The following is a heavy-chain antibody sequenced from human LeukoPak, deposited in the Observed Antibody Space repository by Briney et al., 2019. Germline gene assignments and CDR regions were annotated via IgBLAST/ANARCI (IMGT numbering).Heavy chain of an antibody. CDR1: GFTFSSYW. CDR3: ARDTYYYDSSGYWHDAFDI. CDR2: IKQDGSEK. Sequence: GGSLRLSCAASGFTFSSYWMSWLRQAPGKGLEWVANIKQDGSEKYYVDSVKGRFTISRDNAKNSLYLQMNSLRAEDTAVYYCARDTYYYDSSGYWHDAFDIWGQGTMVTVSS. J-gene: IGHJ3*02. D-gene: IGHD3-22*01. V-gene: IGHV3-7*01.